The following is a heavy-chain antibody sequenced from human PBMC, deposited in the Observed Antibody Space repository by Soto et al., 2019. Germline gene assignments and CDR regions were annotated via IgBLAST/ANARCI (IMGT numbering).Heavy chain of an antibody. CDR2: INPNSGAT. J-gene: IGHJ4*02. V-gene: IGHV1-2*02. Sequence: ASVKVSCKASGYTFTDYYMHWVRQAPGQGLEWMGWINPNSGATSYAQRFQGRVTMARDTSISTAYMELSRLTSDDTAVYYCAREGGDIVQMVYALPWYWGQGTLVTVSS. CDR1: GYTFTDYY. D-gene: IGHD2-8*01. CDR3: AREGGDIVQMVYALPWY.